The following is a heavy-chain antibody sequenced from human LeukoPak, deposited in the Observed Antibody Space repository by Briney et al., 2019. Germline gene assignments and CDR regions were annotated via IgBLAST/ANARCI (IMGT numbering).Heavy chain of an antibody. CDR2: ISGGGGST. J-gene: IGHJ4*02. CDR3: ARMDIAAAPY. D-gene: IGHD6-13*01. Sequence: GGSLRLSCAASGFTFSSYAMSWVRQAPGKGLEWVSAISGGGGSTSYADSVKGRFTISRDNSKNTLYPQMNSLRAEDTAVYYCARMDIAAAPYWGQGTLVTVSS. V-gene: IGHV3-23*01. CDR1: GFTFSSYA.